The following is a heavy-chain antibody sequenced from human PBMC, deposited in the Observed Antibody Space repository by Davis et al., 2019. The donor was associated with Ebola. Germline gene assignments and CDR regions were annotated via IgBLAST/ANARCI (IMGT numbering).Heavy chain of an antibody. CDR3: ARERGGIVAAGIDY. CDR1: GFVFSDFS. J-gene: IGHJ4*02. CDR2: ITKGSDAI. Sequence: GESLKISCAASGFVFSDFSMNWVRQAPGKGLEWITYITKGSDAIHYADSVKGRFTISRDTSKNTLYLQMNSLRVEDTAVYYCARERGGIVAAGIDYWGQGTLVTVSA. V-gene: IGHV3-48*01. D-gene: IGHD6-13*01.